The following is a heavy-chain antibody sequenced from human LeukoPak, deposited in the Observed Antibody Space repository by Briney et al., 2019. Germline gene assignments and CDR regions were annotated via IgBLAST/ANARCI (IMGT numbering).Heavy chain of an antibody. Sequence: ASVKVSCKTSGYRFTAYPLHWVRQAPGQGLEWLGWMNPHSGETNNAQKFQGRVTMTRDTSISVAYMELSSLRSDDMAVYFCARGMDAEAFQNWGRGTLVIVSS. V-gene: IGHV1-2*02. CDR1: GYRFTAYP. CDR3: ARGMDAEAFQN. J-gene: IGHJ1*01. D-gene: IGHD2-2*03. CDR2: MNPHSGET.